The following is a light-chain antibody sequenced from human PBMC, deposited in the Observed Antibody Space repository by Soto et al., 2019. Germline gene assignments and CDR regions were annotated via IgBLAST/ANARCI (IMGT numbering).Light chain of an antibody. CDR2: DVS. Sequence: QSALTQPASVAGSPRQSITISRTGTSSDVGLYNYVSWYQHHPGKAPTLMIYDVSDRPSGVSNRFSGSKSGNTASLTISGRQAEDEGDYYCSSYTSTSTVKFGGGTKLTVL. V-gene: IGLV2-14*01. J-gene: IGLJ2*01. CDR1: SSDVGLYNY. CDR3: SSYTSTSTVK.